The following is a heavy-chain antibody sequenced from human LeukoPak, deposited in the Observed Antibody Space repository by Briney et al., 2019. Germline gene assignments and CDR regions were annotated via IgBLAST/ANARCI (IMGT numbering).Heavy chain of an antibody. Sequence: SVKVSCKASGGTFSSYTISWVRQAPGQGLEWMGRIIPILGIANYAQKFQGRDTITADKSTSTAYMELSSLRSEDTAVYYCARDGITVTTPYYYGMDVWGQGTTVTVSS. CDR3: ARDGITVTTPYYYGMDV. D-gene: IGHD4-11*01. CDR2: IIPILGIA. CDR1: GGTFSSYT. J-gene: IGHJ6*02. V-gene: IGHV1-69*04.